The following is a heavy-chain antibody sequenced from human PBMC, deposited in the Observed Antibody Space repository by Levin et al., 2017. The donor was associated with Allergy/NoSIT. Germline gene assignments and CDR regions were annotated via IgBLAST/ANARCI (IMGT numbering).Heavy chain of an antibody. CDR1: GDSVSNKSAA. Sequence: RSQTLSLTCGISGDSVSNKSAAWHWIRQSPSRGLEWLGRTYYRSKWYNDYALSVKSRITINPDTSKNQFSLQLNSVTPEDTAVYYCVRYGSSYREFDYWGQGTLVTVSS. CDR3: VRYGSSYREFDY. D-gene: IGHD6-6*01. V-gene: IGHV6-1*01. J-gene: IGHJ4*02. CDR2: TYYRSKWYN.